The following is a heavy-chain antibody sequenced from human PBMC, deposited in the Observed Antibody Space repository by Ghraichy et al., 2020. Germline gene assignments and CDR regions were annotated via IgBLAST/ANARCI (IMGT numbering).Heavy chain of an antibody. V-gene: IGHV4-59*01. J-gene: IGHJ6*01. CDR2: IYYSGST. CDR3: ARDVVPSATKYGLDV. Sequence: SETLSLTCTVSGGSISSYYWNWIRQPPGKGLEWIGYIYYSGSTNYNSSLKSRVTISVDPSKNQFSLKLRSVTAADTAMYYCARDVVPSATKYGLDVWGQGTTVTVSS. CDR1: GGSISSYY. D-gene: IGHD2-2*01.